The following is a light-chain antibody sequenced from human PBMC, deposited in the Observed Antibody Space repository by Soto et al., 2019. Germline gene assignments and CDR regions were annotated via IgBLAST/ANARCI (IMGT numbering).Light chain of an antibody. CDR3: RSYARSNIPSV. Sequence: QSVLTQPPSASGSPGQSVTISCTGTSSDVGGYNYVSWYQQHPGKAPKLMIYDVSKRPSGVPDRFSGSKSGNTASLTVSGLQVEDEADYYCRSYARSNIPSVFGTGTKVTVL. CDR1: SSDVGGYNY. V-gene: IGLV2-8*01. J-gene: IGLJ1*01. CDR2: DVS.